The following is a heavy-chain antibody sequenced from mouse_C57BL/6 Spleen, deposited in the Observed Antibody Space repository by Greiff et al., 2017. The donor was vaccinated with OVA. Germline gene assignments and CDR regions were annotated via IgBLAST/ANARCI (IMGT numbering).Heavy chain of an antibody. V-gene: IGHV5-9-1*02. J-gene: IGHJ4*01. Sequence: EVKLVESGEGLVKPGGSLKLSCAASGFTFSSYAMSWVRQTPEKRLEWVAYISSGGDYIYYADTVKGRFTISRDNARNTRYLQMSSLKSEDTAMYYCTRDTTVVATDYAMDYWGQGTSVTVSS. CDR3: TRDTTVVATDYAMDY. D-gene: IGHD1-1*01. CDR2: ISSGGDYI. CDR1: GFTFSSYA.